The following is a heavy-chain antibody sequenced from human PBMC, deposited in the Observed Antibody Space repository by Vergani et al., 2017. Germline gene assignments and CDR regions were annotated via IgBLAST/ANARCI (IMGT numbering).Heavy chain of an antibody. J-gene: IGHJ2*01. CDR2: IYPGDSDT. V-gene: IGHV5-51*01. CDR1: GYSFTSYW. CDR3: ARWASIAAAGTISHYWYFDL. D-gene: IGHD6-13*01. Sequence: EVQLVQSGAEVKKPGESLKISCKGSGYSFTSYWIGWVRQMPGKGLEWMWIIYPGDSDTRYSPSFQGQVTISADKSIITAYLQWSSLKASDTAMYYCARWASIAAAGTISHYWYFDLWGRGTLVTVSS.